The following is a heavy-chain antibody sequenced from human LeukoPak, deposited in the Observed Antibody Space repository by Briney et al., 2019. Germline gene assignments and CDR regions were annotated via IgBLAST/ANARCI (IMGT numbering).Heavy chain of an antibody. CDR1: GGSFSGYY. V-gene: IGHV4-34*01. Sequence: SETLSLTCAVYGGSFSGYYWSWIRQPPGKGLEWIGEVNHSGSTNYNPPLKSRVTISVDTSKNQFSLKLSSVTAADTAVYYCARGRGLGGSYHLADLLVDYWGQGTLVTVSS. CDR3: ARGRGLGGSYHLADLLVDY. D-gene: IGHD1-26*01. CDR2: VNHSGST. J-gene: IGHJ4*02.